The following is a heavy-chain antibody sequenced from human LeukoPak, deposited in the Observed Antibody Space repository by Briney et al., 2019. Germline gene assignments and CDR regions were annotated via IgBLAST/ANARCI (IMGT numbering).Heavy chain of an antibody. CDR1: GGSISSSSYY. D-gene: IGHD3-10*01. CDR2: IYYSGST. CDR3: AREAQWGEHMVRGVMRNWFDP. Sequence: PSETLSLTCTVSGGSISSSSYYWSWIRQHPGKGLEWIGYIYYSGSTYYNPSLKSRVTISVDTSKNQFSLKLSSVTAADTAVYYCAREAQWGEHMVRGVMRNWFDPWGQGTLVTVSS. J-gene: IGHJ5*02. V-gene: IGHV4-31*03.